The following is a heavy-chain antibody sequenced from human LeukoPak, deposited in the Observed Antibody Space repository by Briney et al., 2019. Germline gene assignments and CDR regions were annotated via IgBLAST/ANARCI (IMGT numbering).Heavy chain of an antibody. J-gene: IGHJ4*02. CDR2: ISGSGGTST. D-gene: IGHD3-10*01. V-gene: IGHV3-23*01. CDR3: TTYGSGRKFDY. CDR1: GFSFSSYA. Sequence: GGSLRLSCAASGFSFSSYAMSWVRQAPGKGLEWVSAISGSGGTSTYYADSVKGRFTISRDNSKNTLYLQMNSLRAEDTAVYYCTTYGSGRKFDYWGQGILVTVSS.